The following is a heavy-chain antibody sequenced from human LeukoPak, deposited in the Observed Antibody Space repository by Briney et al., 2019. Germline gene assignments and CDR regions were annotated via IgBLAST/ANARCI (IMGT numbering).Heavy chain of an antibody. D-gene: IGHD6-13*01. CDR2: ISPYNGNT. J-gene: IGHJ6*02. CDR1: GYTFTSYG. V-gene: IGHV1-18*01. CDR3: ARDHYRVQAAAGYYYYGMDV. Sequence: GASVKVSCKASGYTFTSYGISWVRQAPGQGLEWMGWISPYNGNTNYAQKLQGRVTMTTDTSTSTAYMELRSLRSDDTAVYYCARDHYRVQAAAGYYYYGMDVWGQGTTVTVSS.